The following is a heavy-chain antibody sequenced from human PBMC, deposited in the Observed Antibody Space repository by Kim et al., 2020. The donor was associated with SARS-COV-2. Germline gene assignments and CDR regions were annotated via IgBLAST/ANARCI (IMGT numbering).Heavy chain of an antibody. CDR2: IYYSGST. Sequence: SETLSLTCTVSGGSISSYYWSWIRQPPGKGLEWIGYIYYSGSTNYNPSLKSRVTISVDTSKNQFSLKLSSVTAADTAVYYCARHKSSGWPRDPFDYWGQGTLGTVSS. J-gene: IGHJ4*02. CDR1: GGSISSYY. D-gene: IGHD6-19*01. CDR3: ARHKSSGWPRDPFDY. V-gene: IGHV4-59*08.